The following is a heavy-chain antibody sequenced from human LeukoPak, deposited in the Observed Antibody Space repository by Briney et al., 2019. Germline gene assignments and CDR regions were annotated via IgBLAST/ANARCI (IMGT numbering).Heavy chain of an antibody. V-gene: IGHV4-30-2*01. CDR1: GGSISSGGYY. CDR3: ARALRPSRVDY. CDR2: IYHSGST. Sequence: PSETLSLTCTVSGGSISSGGYYWSWIRQPPGKGLEWIGYIYHSGSTYYNPSLKSRVTISVDRSKNQFSLKLSSVTAADTAVYYCARALRPSRVDYWGQGTLVTVSS. J-gene: IGHJ4*02.